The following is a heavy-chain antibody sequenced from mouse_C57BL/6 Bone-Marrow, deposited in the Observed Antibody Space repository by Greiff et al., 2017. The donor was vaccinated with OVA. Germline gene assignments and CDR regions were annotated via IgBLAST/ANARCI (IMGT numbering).Heavy chain of an antibody. CDR3: ARWGLPYAMDY. Sequence: EVQLQQSGPELVKPGASVKISCKASGYSFTGYYMNWVKQSPEKSLEWIGLVYPYNGGTSYNQKFKGKATLTVDTSSSTAYMELNSLTSEDSAVYYCARWGLPYAMDYWGQGTSVTVSS. CDR2: VYPYNGGT. J-gene: IGHJ4*01. V-gene: IGHV1-36*01. D-gene: IGHD2-2*01. CDR1: GYSFTGYY.